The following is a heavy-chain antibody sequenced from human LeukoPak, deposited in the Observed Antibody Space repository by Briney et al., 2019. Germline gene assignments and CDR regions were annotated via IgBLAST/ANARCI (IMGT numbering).Heavy chain of an antibody. D-gene: IGHD3-10*01. J-gene: IGHJ4*02. V-gene: IGHV1-69*13. CDR1: GGTFSSYD. CDR3: AREREITMVRGVITYFDY. Sequence: ASVKVSCKASGGTFSSYDISWVRQAPGQGLEWMGGIIPIFGTANYAQKFQGRVTITADESTSTAYMELSSLRSEDTAVYYCAREREITMVRGVITYFDYWGQGTLVTVSS. CDR2: IIPIFGTA.